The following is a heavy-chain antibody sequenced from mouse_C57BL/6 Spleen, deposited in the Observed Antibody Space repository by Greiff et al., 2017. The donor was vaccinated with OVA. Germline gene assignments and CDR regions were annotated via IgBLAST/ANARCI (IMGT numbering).Heavy chain of an antibody. Sequence: VQLQQPGAELVKPGASVKLSCTASGYTFTSYWMHWVKQRPGQGLEWIGMIHPNSGSTNYNEKFKSKATLTVDKSSSTAYLQLSSLTSEDSAVYYCARWGDGYLAWFAYWGQGTLVTVSA. J-gene: IGHJ3*01. CDR2: IHPNSGST. V-gene: IGHV1-64*01. CDR1: GYTFTSYW. D-gene: IGHD2-3*01. CDR3: ARWGDGYLAWFAY.